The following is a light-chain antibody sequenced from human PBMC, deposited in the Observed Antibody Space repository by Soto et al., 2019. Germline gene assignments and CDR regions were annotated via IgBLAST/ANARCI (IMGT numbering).Light chain of an antibody. Sequence: QSVVTQPASVSGSPVQSITISCTGTSFDVDDYNSVSWYQQPPGKAPKLIIYEVNNRPSGVSNRFSGSNSDNTASLTISGLQAEDEADYYCSLYTTSSTPSYIFGTAPTATVL. CDR2: EVN. V-gene: IGLV2-14*01. CDR1: SFDVDDYNS. J-gene: IGLJ1*01. CDR3: SLYTTSSTPSYI.